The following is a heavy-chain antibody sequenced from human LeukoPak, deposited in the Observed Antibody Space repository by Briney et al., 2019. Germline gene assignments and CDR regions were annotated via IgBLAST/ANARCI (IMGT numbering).Heavy chain of an antibody. J-gene: IGHJ4*02. V-gene: IGHV3-33*01. CDR3: ARSLSGSYFDY. CDR1: GFTFSSYG. D-gene: IGHD1-26*01. Sequence: PGGSLRLSCAASGFTFSSYGMHWVRQAPGKGLEWVAVIWYDGSNKYYADSVKGRFTISRDNSENTLYLQMNSLRAEDTAVYYCARSLSGSYFDYWGQGTLVTVSS. CDR2: IWYDGSNK.